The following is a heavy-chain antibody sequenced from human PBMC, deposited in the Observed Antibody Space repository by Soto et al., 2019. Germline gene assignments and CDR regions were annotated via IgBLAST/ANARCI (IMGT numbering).Heavy chain of an antibody. D-gene: IGHD2-15*01. CDR3: ASVVEILSYYYGMDV. CDR1: GGTFSSYA. J-gene: IGHJ6*02. Sequence: GASVKVSCKASGGTFSSYAISWVRQAPGQGLEWMGGIIPIFGTANYAQKFQGRVTITADESTSTAYMELSSLRSEDTAVYYCASVVEILSYYYGMDVWGQGTTVTVSS. V-gene: IGHV1-69*13. CDR2: IIPIFGTA.